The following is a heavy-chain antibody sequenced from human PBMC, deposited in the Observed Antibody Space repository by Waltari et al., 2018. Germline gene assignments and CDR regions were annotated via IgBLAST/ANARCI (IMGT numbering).Heavy chain of an antibody. CDR3: ARLEDCTGPGGNCYSGDVFALDV. CDR2: INNAPNR. V-gene: IGHV4-34*01. Sequence: QVHLQQWGAGALQPLDTLSLTCAVFGGPPRGSYWGSIRQPPGKGLEWIGEINNAPNRNYNPTLKSRVTMSVDTSKNQFSLKLSSVTAADTGIYYCARLEDCTGPGGNCYSGDVFALDVWGQGTMVTVSS. D-gene: IGHD2-8*02. CDR1: GGPPRGSY. J-gene: IGHJ6*02.